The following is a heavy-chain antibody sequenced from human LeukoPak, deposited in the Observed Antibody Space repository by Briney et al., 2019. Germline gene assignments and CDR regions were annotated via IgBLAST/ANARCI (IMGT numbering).Heavy chain of an antibody. CDR2: ISSSSSYT. Sequence: GGSLRLSYAASGFTFSDYYMSWIRQAPGKGLDWVSYISSSSSYTNYADSVKGRFTISRDNAKNSLYLQMNSLRAEDTAVYYCARAKIWFGESNWFDPWGQGTLVTVSS. V-gene: IGHV3-11*06. J-gene: IGHJ5*02. CDR3: ARAKIWFGESNWFDP. D-gene: IGHD3-10*01. CDR1: GFTFSDYY.